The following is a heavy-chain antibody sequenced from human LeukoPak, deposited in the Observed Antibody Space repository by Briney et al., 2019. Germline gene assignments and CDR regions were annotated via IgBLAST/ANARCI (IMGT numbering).Heavy chain of an antibody. CDR3: ARAPYCYYGMDV. Sequence: SETLSLTCAVSGGSISSGGYSWSWIRQPPGKGLEWIGYIYHSGSTYYNPSLKSRVTISVDRSKNQFSLKLSSVTAADTAVYYCARAPYCYYGMDVWGQGTTVTVSS. CDR2: IYHSGST. V-gene: IGHV4-30-2*01. CDR1: GGSISSGGYS. J-gene: IGHJ6*02.